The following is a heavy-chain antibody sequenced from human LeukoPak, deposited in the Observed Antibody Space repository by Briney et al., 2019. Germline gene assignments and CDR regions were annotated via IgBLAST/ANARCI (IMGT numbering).Heavy chain of an antibody. V-gene: IGHV1-18*01. CDR3: ARASGSYWWFDS. CDR1: GFALTTYN. J-gene: IGHJ5*01. Sequence: GASVKVSCKASGFALTTYNIVWLRQAPGQGLEWVGWVTAFNENTHYSRKVQGRVTMTRDTSISTVYMELSRLRSDDTAVYYCARASGSYWWFDSWGQGTLVTVSS. D-gene: IGHD1-26*01. CDR2: VTAFNENT.